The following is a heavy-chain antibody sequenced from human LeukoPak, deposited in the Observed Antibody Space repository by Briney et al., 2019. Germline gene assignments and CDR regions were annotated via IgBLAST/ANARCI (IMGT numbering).Heavy chain of an antibody. D-gene: IGHD3-22*01. V-gene: IGHV3-48*01. CDR2: ISSSSSPI. CDR1: GFTFSSYS. Sequence: GGSLRLSCAASGFTFSSYSMDWVRQAPGKGLEWVSYISSSSSPIYYADSVKGRFAISRDNAKNSLYLQMNSLRAEDTAVYYCARDHHRRLYDSQARDTFDIWGQGTMVTVSS. J-gene: IGHJ3*02. CDR3: ARDHHRRLYDSQARDTFDI.